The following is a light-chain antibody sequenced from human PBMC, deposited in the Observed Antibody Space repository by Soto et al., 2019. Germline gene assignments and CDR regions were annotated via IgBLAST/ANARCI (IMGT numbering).Light chain of an antibody. CDR1: QSVSSNY. J-gene: IGKJ1*01. CDR2: GAS. Sequence: EIVLTQSPGTLSLSPGERATLSCRASQSVSSNYLAWYQQKPGQAPRLLIYGASSRATGNPDRFSGSGSETDFTLTISRLEPEDFAVYSCQQYGSSPGTFGQGTKVEIK. V-gene: IGKV3-20*01. CDR3: QQYGSSPGT.